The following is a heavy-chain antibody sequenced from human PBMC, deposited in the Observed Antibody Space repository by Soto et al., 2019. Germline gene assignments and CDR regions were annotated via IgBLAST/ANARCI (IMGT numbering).Heavy chain of an antibody. D-gene: IGHD6-6*01. CDR2: INLDSGDT. Sequence: ASVKVSCKASGYTFTDYYMEWVRQAPGQGLEWMGWINLDSGDTNFAQQFQGRVTMTRDTSITTAYMDLTRLRSDDTAVYYCARARPPFNWFDRWGQGSLVTVSS. V-gene: IGHV1-2*02. CDR1: GYTFTDYY. J-gene: IGHJ5*02. CDR3: ARARPPFNWFDR.